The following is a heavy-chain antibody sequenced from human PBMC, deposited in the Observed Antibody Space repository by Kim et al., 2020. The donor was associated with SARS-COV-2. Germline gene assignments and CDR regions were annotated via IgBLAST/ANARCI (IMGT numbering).Heavy chain of an antibody. CDR2: ISGSGSST. J-gene: IGHJ6*02. D-gene: IGHD3-9*01. CDR1: GLTFSSYV. V-gene: IGHV3-23*01. CDR3: AESYDTLIGGYFYGMDV. Sequence: GGSLRLSCAASGLTFSSYVMAWVRQAPWKGLEWVSSISGSGSSTYHADSVKGRFTTSRDNSKNALYLQMNSLRAEDTAVYYCAESYDTLIGGYFYGMDVWGQGTVVTVSS.